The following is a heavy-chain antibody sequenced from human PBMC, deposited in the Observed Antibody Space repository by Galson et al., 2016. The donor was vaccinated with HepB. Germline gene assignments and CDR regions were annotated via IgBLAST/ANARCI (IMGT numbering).Heavy chain of an antibody. CDR2: IDHSGNS. V-gene: IGHV4-34*01. CDR3: NLYSGSKQFDY. J-gene: IGHJ4*02. Sequence: ETLSLTCAVYGGAFSGYYWSWIRQPPGKGLEWIGEIDHSGNSNYNPSLGSRVIISLDTSRNQFSLNLTSVTAADTAVYYRNLYSGSKQFDYWGQGTPVTVSS. CDR1: GGAFSGYY. D-gene: IGHD6-19*01.